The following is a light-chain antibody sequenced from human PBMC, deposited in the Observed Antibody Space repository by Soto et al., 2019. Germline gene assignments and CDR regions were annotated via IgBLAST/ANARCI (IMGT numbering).Light chain of an antibody. CDR3: AACDDGLKGRL. CDR2: RDD. Sequence: QSVLTQAPSTSGTPGQRVTISCSGTISNIGGNTVNWYQQVPGTAPKLLIYRDDQRPSGVPDRFSGSKSATSASMAISGLQSEDEADYYCAACDDGLKGRLFCGGTTLTVL. CDR1: ISNIGGNT. V-gene: IGLV1-44*01. J-gene: IGLJ2*01.